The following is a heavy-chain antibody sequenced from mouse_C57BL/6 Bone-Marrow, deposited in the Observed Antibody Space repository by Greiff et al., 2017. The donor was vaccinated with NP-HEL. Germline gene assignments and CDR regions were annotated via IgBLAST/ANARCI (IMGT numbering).Heavy chain of an antibody. CDR1: GFNIKDDY. V-gene: IGHV14-4*01. CDR2: IDPENGDT. J-gene: IGHJ2*01. Sequence: VHVKQSGAELVRPGASVKLSCTASGFNIKDDYMHWVKQRPEQGLEWIGWIDPENGDTEYASKFQGKATITADTSSNTAYLQLSSLTSEDTAVYYCTTRSDYWGQGTTLTVSS. CDR3: TTRSDY.